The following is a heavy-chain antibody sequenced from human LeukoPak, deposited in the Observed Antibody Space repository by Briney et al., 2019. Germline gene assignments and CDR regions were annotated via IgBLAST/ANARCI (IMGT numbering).Heavy chain of an antibody. J-gene: IGHJ4*02. V-gene: IGHV3-23*01. D-gene: IGHD1-1*01. CDR2: ISGSGGSR. CDR1: GFTFSSYG. CDR3: AREKASTTGTTDYDY. Sequence: GGSLRLSCAASGFTFSSYGMSWVRQAPGKGLEWVSGISGSGGSRDYADSVKGRFTISRDNSKNTLFLQMNSLRAGDTAVYYCAREKASTTGTTDYDYWGQGTLVTVSS.